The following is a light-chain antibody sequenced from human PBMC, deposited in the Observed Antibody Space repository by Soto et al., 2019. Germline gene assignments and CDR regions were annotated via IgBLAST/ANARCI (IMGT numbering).Light chain of an antibody. Sequence: QPVLTQPPSASASLGASVTLICILSSGYSNYKVDWFQQRPGKGHRFVMRVGTGGIVGSKGDGIPDRFSVLGSGLNRYLTIKNIQEEDESDYHCGADHGSGSNFVLFGGGTKLTVL. CDR3: GADHGSGSNFVL. J-gene: IGLJ2*01. CDR1: SGYSNYK. CDR2: VGTGGIVG. V-gene: IGLV9-49*01.